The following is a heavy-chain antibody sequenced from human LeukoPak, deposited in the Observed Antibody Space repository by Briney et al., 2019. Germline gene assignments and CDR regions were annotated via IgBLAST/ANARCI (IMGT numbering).Heavy chain of an antibody. J-gene: IGHJ6*02. V-gene: IGHV3-23*01. CDR1: GFTFSRDA. CDR2: ISGSGGST. D-gene: IGHD3-22*01. CDR3: AKKNTMMSYYYYYGMDV. Sequence: PGGSLRLSCAASGFTFSRDAMSWVRQAPGKGLEWVSAISGSGGSTYYADSVKGRFTISRDNSKNTLYLQMNSLRAEDTAVYYCAKKNTMMSYYYYYGMDVWGQGTTATVSS.